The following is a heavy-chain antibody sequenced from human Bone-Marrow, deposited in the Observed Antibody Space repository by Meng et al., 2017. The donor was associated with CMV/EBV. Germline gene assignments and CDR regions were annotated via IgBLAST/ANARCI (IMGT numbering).Heavy chain of an antibody. CDR2: IKSKTDGGTT. D-gene: IGHD6-13*01. Sequence: GRSRRLSCAASGFTFSNAWMSWVRQAPGKGLEWVGRIKSKTDGGTTDYAAPVKGRFTISRDDSKNTLYLQMNSLKIEDTAVYYCTTVSSSRDPPQLVPFDPWGQGTLVTVSS. CDR1: GFTFSNAW. CDR3: TTVSSSRDPPQLVPFDP. J-gene: IGHJ5*02. V-gene: IGHV3-15*05.